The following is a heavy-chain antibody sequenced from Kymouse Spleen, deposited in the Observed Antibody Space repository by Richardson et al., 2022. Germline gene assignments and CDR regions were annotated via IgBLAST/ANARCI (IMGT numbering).Heavy chain of an antibody. CDR3: AKDGYYYGSGSSFFDY. D-gene: IGHD3-10*01. CDR2: ISYDGSNK. CDR1: GFTFSSYG. V-gene: IGHV3-30*18. J-gene: IGHJ4*02. Sequence: QVQLVESGGGVVQPGRSLRLSCAASGFTFSSYGMHWVRQAPGKGLEWVAVISYDGSNKYYADSVKGRFTISRDNSKNTLYLQMNSLRAEDTAVYYCAKDGYYYGSGSSFFDYWGQGTLVTVSS.